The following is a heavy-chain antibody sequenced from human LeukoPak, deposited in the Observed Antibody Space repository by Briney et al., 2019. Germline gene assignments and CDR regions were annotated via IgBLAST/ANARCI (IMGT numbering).Heavy chain of an antibody. CDR1: GFTFSSYG. J-gene: IGHJ5*02. D-gene: IGHD4-17*01. CDR3: AKDRDYGDRVNWFDP. V-gene: IGHV3-30*18. CDR2: ISYDGSNK. Sequence: GGSLRLSRAASGFTFSSYGMHWVRQAPGKGLEWVAVISYDGSNKYYADSVKGRFTISRDNSKNTLYLQMNSLRAEDTAVYYCAKDRDYGDRVNWFDPWGQGTLVTVSS.